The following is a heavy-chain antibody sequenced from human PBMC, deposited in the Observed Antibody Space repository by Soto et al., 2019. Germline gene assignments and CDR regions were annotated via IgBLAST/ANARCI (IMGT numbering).Heavy chain of an antibody. Sequence: PSETLSLTCTVSGGSISSYYWSWIRQPPGKGLEWIGYIYYSGSTNYNPSLKSRVTISVDTSKNQFSLKLSSVTAADTAVYYCAGHNSSSSPGFDDWGQGTLVPVSS. CDR3: AGHNSSSSPGFDD. J-gene: IGHJ4*02. D-gene: IGHD6-6*01. CDR2: IYYSGST. CDR1: GGSISSYY. V-gene: IGHV4-59*08.